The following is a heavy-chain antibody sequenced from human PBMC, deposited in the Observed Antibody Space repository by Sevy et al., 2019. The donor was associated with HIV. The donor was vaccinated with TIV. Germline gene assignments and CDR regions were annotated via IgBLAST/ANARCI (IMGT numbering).Heavy chain of an antibody. V-gene: IGHV4-39*01. Sequence: SETLSLTCTVSGASISSSGYYWGWIRQPPGKGLEWIASINYSGITFYNPSLKSRITISADTSKNQFSLDLNSVTAADTAIYYCAGPILTYNNGWSYYDYWGQGIVVTVSS. J-gene: IGHJ4*02. D-gene: IGHD6-19*01. CDR2: INYSGIT. CDR1: GASISSSGYY. CDR3: AGPILTYNNGWSYYDY.